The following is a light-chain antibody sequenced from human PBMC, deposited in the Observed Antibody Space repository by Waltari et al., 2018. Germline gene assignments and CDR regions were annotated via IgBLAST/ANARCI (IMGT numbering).Light chain of an antibody. CDR3: SSYTSSSTLGV. V-gene: IGLV2-14*03. Sequence: QSALTQPASVSGSPGQSITISCTGTSSDVGGSNYVYWYQQHPGKAPKLMIYDVSNRPSGVSNRFSGSKSGNTASLTISGLQAEDEADYYCSSYTSSSTLGVFGGGTKLTVL. J-gene: IGLJ2*01. CDR1: SSDVGGSNY. CDR2: DVS.